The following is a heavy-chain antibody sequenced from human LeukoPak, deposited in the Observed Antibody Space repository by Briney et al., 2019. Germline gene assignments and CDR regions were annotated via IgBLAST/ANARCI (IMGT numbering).Heavy chain of an antibody. Sequence: GGSLRLSCAASGFTFSSYSMNWVRQAPGKGLEWVSYITSTSSTIYYADSVKGRFTISRDNARNSLYLQMNSLRAEDTAVYYCATYSSLNRREFQYWGQGTLLTVSS. CDR2: ITSTSSTI. D-gene: IGHD3-22*01. V-gene: IGHV3-48*04. CDR3: ATYSSLNRREFQY. J-gene: IGHJ1*01. CDR1: GFTFSSYS.